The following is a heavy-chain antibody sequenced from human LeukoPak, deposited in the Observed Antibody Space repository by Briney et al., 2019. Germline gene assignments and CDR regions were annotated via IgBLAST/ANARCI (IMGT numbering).Heavy chain of an antibody. J-gene: IGHJ4*02. CDR1: GFTLSIYE. D-gene: IGHD2-2*01. CDR3: AKARYCSSTSCYGFDY. V-gene: IGHV3-48*03. CDR2: ISSSGSSI. Sequence: GGSVTLSCAVCGFTLSIYEMHWARHAPGKGLEWVLYISSSGSSIYYADSVKCLFTSSRDNAKNSLYLQMKSLRAEDTAVYDGAKARYCSSTSCYGFDYWGQGTLVTVSS.